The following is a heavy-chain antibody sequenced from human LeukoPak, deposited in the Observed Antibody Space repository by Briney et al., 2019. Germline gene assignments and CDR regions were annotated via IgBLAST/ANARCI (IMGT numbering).Heavy chain of an antibody. J-gene: IGHJ6*03. V-gene: IGHV1-69*13. D-gene: IGHD3-10*01. CDR2: IIPIFGTA. CDR1: GGTFSSYA. CDR3: VRGSGSNYYYYYMDV. Sequence: ASVKVSCKASGGTFSSYAISWVRQAPGQGLEWMGGIIPIFGTANYAQKFQGRVTITADESTSTAYMELSSLRSEDTAVYYCVRGSGSNYYYYYMDVWGKGTTVTISS.